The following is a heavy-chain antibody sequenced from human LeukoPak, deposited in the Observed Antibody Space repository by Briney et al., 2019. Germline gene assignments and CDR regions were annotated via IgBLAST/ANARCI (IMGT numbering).Heavy chain of an antibody. D-gene: IGHD6-13*01. CDR1: GFTFSSYA. J-gene: IGHJ4*02. Sequence: GGSLRLSCAASGFTFSSYAMSWVRQAPGKGLEWVSAISGSGSNTYYADSVKGRFTISRDNSKNTLYLQMNSLRAEDTAVYYCAKDAAQQQLVFPLDYWGQGTLVTVSS. V-gene: IGHV3-23*01. CDR3: AKDAAQQQLVFPLDY. CDR2: ISGSGSNT.